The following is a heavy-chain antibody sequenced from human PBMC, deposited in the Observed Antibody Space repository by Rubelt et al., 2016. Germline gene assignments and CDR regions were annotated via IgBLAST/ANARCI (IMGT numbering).Heavy chain of an antibody. V-gene: IGHV3-74*02. J-gene: IGHJ4*02. CDR1: GFAFSSYW. D-gene: IGHD2-15*01. CDR3: ARAATCSGGSCYYFDD. Sequence: VQLVESGGGVVQPGRSLRLSCAASGFAFSSYWMHWVRQAPGKGLVWVSRLNSDGSSTFYADSVQGRFTLFRDNAKDRLYLKMKSLRVEETAVDYCARAATCSGGSCYYFDDWGQETLVTVSS. CDR2: LNSDGSST.